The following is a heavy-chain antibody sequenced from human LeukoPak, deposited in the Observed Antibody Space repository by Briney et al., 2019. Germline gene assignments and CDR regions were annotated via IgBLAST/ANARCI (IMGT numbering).Heavy chain of an antibody. D-gene: IGHD2-21*02. V-gene: IGHV3-7*03. Sequence: PGGSLRLSCEGSAFIFSGHWMNWVRQAPGKGLEWVASIKEDGSERQYVDSVKGRFTISRDNSKNMVYLQMSSLRAEDTAVYYCTRDSADINCGADCYSYWGHGTLLTVSS. J-gene: IGHJ4*01. CDR1: AFIFSGHW. CDR3: TRDSADINCGADCYSY. CDR2: IKEDGSER.